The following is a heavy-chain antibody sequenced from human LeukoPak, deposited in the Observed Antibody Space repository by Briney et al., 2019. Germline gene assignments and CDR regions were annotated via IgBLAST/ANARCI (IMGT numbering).Heavy chain of an antibody. J-gene: IGHJ4*02. Sequence: GGSLRLSCAASGFTFSSYGMHWVRQAPGKGLEWVAVIWYDGSNKYYADSVKGRFTISRDNSKNTLYLQMNSLRAEDTAVYYCARDTQYVLFDYWGQGTLVTVSS. CDR3: ARDTQYVLFDY. CDR2: IWYDGSNK. D-gene: IGHD2-8*02. V-gene: IGHV3-33*01. CDR1: GFTFSSYG.